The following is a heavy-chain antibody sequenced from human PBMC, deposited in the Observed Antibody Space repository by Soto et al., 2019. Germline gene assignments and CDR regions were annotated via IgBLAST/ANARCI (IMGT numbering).Heavy chain of an antibody. J-gene: IGHJ6*03. CDR3: ARPPKRAAMVYPYYYYYYMDV. CDR2: INHSGST. V-gene: IGHV4-34*01. D-gene: IGHD5-18*01. CDR1: GGSFSGYY. Sequence: SSETLSLTCAVYGGSFSGYYWSWIRQPPGKGLEWIGEINHSGSTNYNPSLKSRVTISVDTSKNQFSLKLSSVTAADTAVYYCARPPKRAAMVYPYYYYYYMDVWGKGTTVTVSS.